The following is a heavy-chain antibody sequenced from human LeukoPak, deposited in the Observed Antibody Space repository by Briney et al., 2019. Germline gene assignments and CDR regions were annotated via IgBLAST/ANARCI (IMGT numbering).Heavy chain of an antibody. CDR3: AKDQSVFYDSSGYLGY. V-gene: IGHV3-30*02. Sequence: TGGSLRLSCAASGFTFSDHGMHWVRQAPGKGLEWVAFIRYDATNKHYADSVKGRFTISRDNSKNTMYLQMNGLRDEDTAMYYCAKDQSVFYDSSGYLGYWGQGTLVTVSS. J-gene: IGHJ4*02. CDR2: IRYDATNK. D-gene: IGHD3-22*01. CDR1: GFTFSDHG.